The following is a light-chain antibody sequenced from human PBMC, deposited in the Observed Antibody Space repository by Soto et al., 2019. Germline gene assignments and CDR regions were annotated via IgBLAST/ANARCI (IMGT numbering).Light chain of an antibody. V-gene: IGKV1-39*01. CDR3: QQGHSVPLT. CDR2: TAS. Sequence: DIQMTQSPSSLSASVGDRVTITCRASQSISTFLHWYQQKPGKAPKLLIYTASNLQSGVPSRFSGSASWTDFTLTISSLQPDDFATYYCQQGHSVPLTFGGGTKVEIK. CDR1: QSISTF. J-gene: IGKJ4*01.